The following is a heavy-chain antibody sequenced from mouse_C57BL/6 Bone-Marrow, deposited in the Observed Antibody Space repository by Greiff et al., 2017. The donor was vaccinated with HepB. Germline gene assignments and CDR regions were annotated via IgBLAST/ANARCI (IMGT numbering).Heavy chain of an antibody. D-gene: IGHD1-1*01. CDR1: GFNIKDDY. V-gene: IGHV14-4*01. CDR3: TTWSSYAMDY. CDR2: IDPENRDT. J-gene: IGHJ4*01. Sequence: VQLKQSGAELVRPGASVKLSCTASGFNIKDDYMHWVKQRPEQGLEWIGWIDPENRDTEYASKFQGKATITADTSSNTAYLQLSSLTSEDTAVYYCTTWSSYAMDYWGQGTSVTVSS.